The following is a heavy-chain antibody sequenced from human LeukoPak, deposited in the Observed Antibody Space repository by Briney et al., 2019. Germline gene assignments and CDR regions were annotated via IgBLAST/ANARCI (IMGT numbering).Heavy chain of an antibody. CDR2: IYPGGSET. Sequence: GESLKISCKGSGYNFNTYWIAWVRQMPGKGLEWMGIIYPGGSETRYSPSFQGHVTISADKSISTAYLQWSSLKASDSAIYYCARWYYYDSSGQQGGEWGQGTLVTVSS. CDR3: ARWYYYDSSGQQGGE. CDR1: GYNFNTYW. V-gene: IGHV5-51*01. J-gene: IGHJ4*02. D-gene: IGHD3-22*01.